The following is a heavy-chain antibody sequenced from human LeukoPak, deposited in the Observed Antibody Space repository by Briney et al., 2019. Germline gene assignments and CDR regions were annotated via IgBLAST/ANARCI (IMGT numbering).Heavy chain of an antibody. CDR1: GGSISSSTYY. CDR3: GKYSSNWYVDH. J-gene: IGHJ5*02. D-gene: IGHD6-13*01. V-gene: IGHV4-39*01. Sequence: SETLSLTCTVSGGSISSSTYYWGWIRQPPGKGLEWIGSIYYSGYTYYNPSLESRVTISVDTSKNQFSLKLSSVTAADTAVYYCGKYSSNWYVDHWGQGTLVTVSS. CDR2: IYYSGYT.